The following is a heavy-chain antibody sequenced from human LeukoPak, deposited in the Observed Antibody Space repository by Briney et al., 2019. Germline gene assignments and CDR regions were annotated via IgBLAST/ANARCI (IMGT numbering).Heavy chain of an antibody. V-gene: IGHV3-43*01. CDR2: ISWEGSTT. CDR1: GFMFDDHT. J-gene: IGHJ4*02. CDR3: AKARSSSWSYLES. Sequence: GGSLRLSCAASGFMFDDHTMHWVRQLPGKGLEWVSLISWEGSTTYCADSVKDRFTISRDTSKNSLFLQMNSLRTEDTALYYCAKARSSSWSYLESWGQGTLVTVSS. D-gene: IGHD6-13*01.